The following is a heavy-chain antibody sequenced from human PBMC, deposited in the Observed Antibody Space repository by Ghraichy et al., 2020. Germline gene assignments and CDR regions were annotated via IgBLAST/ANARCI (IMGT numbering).Heavy chain of an antibody. J-gene: IGHJ6*02. Sequence: GGSLRLSCAASEFTFSSYWMSWVRQAPGKGLEWVANIKQGGSGKYYVDSVKGRFTISRDNTKNSLFLQMNSLRAEDTAVYYCARGMRYCSSTSGYKKYGMDVWGEEPTVTVP. CDR1: EFTFSSYW. V-gene: IGHV3-7*03. D-gene: IGHD2-2*02. CDR3: ARGMRYCSSTSGYKKYGMDV. CDR2: IKQGGSGK.